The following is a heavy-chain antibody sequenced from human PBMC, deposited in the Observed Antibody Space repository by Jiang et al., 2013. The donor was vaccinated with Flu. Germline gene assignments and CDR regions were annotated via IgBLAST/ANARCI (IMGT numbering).Heavy chain of an antibody. D-gene: IGHD1-26*01. V-gene: IGHV3-30*01. Sequence: FTISRDNSKNTLYLQMNSLRAEDTAVYYCARDKNPYSGSHLIGYWGQGTLVTVSS. J-gene: IGHJ4*02. CDR3: ARDKNPYSGSHLIGY.